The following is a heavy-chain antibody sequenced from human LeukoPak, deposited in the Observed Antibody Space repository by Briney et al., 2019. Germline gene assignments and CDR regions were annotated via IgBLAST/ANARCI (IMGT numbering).Heavy chain of an antibody. CDR3: ARHECGGSCPYWYFDL. CDR2: IYYSGST. Sequence: WVRQPPGKGLEWIGSIYYSGSTYYNPSLKSRVTISVDTSKNQFSLKLSSVTAADTAVYYCARHECGGSCPYWYFDLWGRGTLVTVSS. J-gene: IGHJ2*01. V-gene: IGHV4-39*01. D-gene: IGHD2-15*01.